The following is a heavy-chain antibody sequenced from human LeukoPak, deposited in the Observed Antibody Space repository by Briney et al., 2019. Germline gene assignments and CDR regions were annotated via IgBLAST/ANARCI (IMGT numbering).Heavy chain of an antibody. D-gene: IGHD2-21*02. J-gene: IGHJ4*02. CDR1: GFTFSDYY. Sequence: GGSLRLSCAASGFTFSDYYMSWIRQAPGKGLEWGSYISSSGSTIYYADSVKGRFTISRDNAKNSLYLQMNSLRAEDTAVYYCARELAYCGGDCYSGYFDYWGQGTLVTVSS. CDR3: ARELAYCGGDCYSGYFDY. CDR2: ISSSGSTI. V-gene: IGHV3-11*01.